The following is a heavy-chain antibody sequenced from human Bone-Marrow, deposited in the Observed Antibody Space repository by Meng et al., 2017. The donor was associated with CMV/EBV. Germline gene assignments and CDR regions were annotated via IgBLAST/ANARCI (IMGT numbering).Heavy chain of an antibody. CDR3: ARELRDYDFWSGYSTGFDP. D-gene: IGHD3-3*01. Sequence: FSSYSMDWVRQAPVKGLEWVSSISSSSSYIYYADSVKGRFTISRDNAKNSLYLQMNSLRAEDTAVYYCARELRDYDFWSGYSTGFDPWGQGTLVTAPQ. CDR2: ISSSSSYI. CDR1: FSSYS. V-gene: IGHV3-21*01. J-gene: IGHJ5*02.